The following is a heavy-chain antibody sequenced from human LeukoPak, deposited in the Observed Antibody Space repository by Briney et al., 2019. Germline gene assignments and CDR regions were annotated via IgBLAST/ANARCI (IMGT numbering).Heavy chain of an antibody. D-gene: IGHD3-10*01. J-gene: IGHJ4*02. V-gene: IGHV3-7*01. CDR2: IKQDGSET. CDR3: ASRYYGSGSYYTLHY. Sequence: PGGSLRLSCAASGFTFSSYGMHWVRQAPGKGLEWVANIKQDGSETYYVDSVKGRFTISRDNAKDSLYLQMNSLRAEDTAVYYCASRYYGSGSYYTLHYWGQGTLVTVSS. CDR1: GFTFSSYG.